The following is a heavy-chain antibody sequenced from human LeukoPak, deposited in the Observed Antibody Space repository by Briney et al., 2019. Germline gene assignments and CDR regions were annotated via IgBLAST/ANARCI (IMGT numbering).Heavy chain of an antibody. CDR3: ASLWFGELSSYYFDC. V-gene: IGHV5-10-1*01. D-gene: IGHD3-10*01. CDR1: GYSFTSYW. CDR2: IDPSDSYT. Sequence: GESLKISCKGSGYSFTSYWISWVRQMPGKGLEWMGRIDPSDSYTNYSPSFQGHVTISADKSISTAYLQWSSLKASDTAMYYCASLWFGELSSYYFDCWGRGTLVTVSS. J-gene: IGHJ4*02.